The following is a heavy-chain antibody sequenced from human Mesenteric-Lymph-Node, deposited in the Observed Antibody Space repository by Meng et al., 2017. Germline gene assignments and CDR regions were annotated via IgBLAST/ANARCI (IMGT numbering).Heavy chain of an antibody. CDR3: ASMSRYSSGWYVGIFDY. V-gene: IGHV3-43D*04. CDR2: ISWDGGST. D-gene: IGHD6-19*01. CDR1: GFTFDDYA. Sequence: GESLKISCSASGFTFDDYAMHWVRQASGKGLEWASLISWDGGSTYYADSVKGRFTISRDNSRNSLYLQMNSLRAEDTAVYYCASMSRYSSGWYVGIFDYWGQGTLVTVSS. J-gene: IGHJ4*02.